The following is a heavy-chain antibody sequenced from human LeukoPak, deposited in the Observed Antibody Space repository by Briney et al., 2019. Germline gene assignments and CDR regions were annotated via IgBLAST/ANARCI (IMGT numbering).Heavy chain of an antibody. Sequence: SETLSLTCTVSGYSISSGYYWGWIRQPPGKGLEWIGNIYFSGATYYNPSLKSRVTISVDTSKNQFSLSLSVVAAADTAVYYCAKLSSNWYFDSWGRGTLVTVSS. CDR1: GYSISSGYY. J-gene: IGHJ4*02. D-gene: IGHD1-1*01. CDR2: IYFSGAT. V-gene: IGHV4-38-2*02. CDR3: AKLSSNWYFDS.